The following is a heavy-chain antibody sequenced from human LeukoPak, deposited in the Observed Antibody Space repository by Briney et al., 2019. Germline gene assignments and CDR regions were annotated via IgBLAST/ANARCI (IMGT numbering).Heavy chain of an antibody. CDR2: IYTGDSDT. V-gene: IGHV5-51*01. D-gene: IGHD6-13*01. CDR1: GYSFASYW. Sequence: GEPLNISCKGFGYSFASYWSGGVRQIPGKGLEWMQIIYTGDSDTRYSPSFQGQVTTSADKSISNAYLQWSSLKASDTAMYYCARLAGYYYFYMEVWGKGTTVTASS. J-gene: IGHJ6*03. CDR3: ARLAGYYYFYMEV.